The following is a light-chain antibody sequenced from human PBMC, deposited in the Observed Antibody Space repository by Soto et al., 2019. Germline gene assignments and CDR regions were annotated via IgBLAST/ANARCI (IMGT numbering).Light chain of an antibody. V-gene: IGKV1-5*01. Sequence: DIQMTQSPSALSASVGDRVTITCRASHSVSSWLAWYQQKPGKAPKLLIYDASSLENEVSSRFSGSGSGTEFTLTISSLQPEDSATYFCQQYNGNLYSFDQGTKLEIK. J-gene: IGKJ2*03. CDR1: HSVSSW. CDR2: DAS. CDR3: QQYNGNLYS.